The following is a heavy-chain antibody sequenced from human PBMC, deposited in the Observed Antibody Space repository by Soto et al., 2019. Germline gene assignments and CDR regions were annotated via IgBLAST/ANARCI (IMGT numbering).Heavy chain of an antibody. CDR1: VGSFSGYY. CDR3: ARGQIPRARYYYNYYGMDV. D-gene: IGHD2-2*02. V-gene: IGHV4-34*01. J-gene: IGHJ6*02. Sequence: SETLSLTCAVDVGSFSGYYWSWIRQPPGKGLEWIGEINHSGSTNYNPSLKSRVTISVDTSKNQFSLKLSSVTAADTAVYYCARGQIPRARYYYNYYGMDVWGQGTTVT. CDR2: INHSGST.